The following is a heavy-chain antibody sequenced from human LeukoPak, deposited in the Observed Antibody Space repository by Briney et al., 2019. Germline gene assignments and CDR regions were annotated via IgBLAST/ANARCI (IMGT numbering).Heavy chain of an antibody. CDR3: ARGAVAGPDY. J-gene: IGHJ4*02. CDR1: GYTFTSYD. Sequence: ASVKVSCKASGYTFTSYDINWVRQATGQGLEWMGIINPSGGSTSYAQKFQGRVTMTRDTSTSTVYMELSSLRSEDTAVYYCARGAVAGPDYWGQGTLVTVSS. D-gene: IGHD6-19*01. CDR2: INPSGGST. V-gene: IGHV1-46*01.